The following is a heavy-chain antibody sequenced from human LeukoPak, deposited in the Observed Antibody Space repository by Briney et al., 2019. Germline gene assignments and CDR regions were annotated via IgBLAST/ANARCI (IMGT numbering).Heavy chain of an antibody. V-gene: IGHV3-48*03. J-gene: IGHJ3*02. CDR3: ARGDGYYYGSGATLDAFDI. CDR1: GFTFSSYE. Sequence: WGSLRLSCAASGFTFSSYEMNWVRQAPGQELEWVSYISSSGSTIYYTDSVKGRFTISRDNAKNSLYLQMNSLRAEDTAVYYCARGDGYYYGSGATLDAFDIWGQGTMVTVSS. CDR2: ISSSGSTI. D-gene: IGHD3-10*01.